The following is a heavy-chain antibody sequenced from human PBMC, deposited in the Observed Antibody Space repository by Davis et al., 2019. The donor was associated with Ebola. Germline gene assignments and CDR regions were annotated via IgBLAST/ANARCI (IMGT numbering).Heavy chain of an antibody. Sequence: HSQTLSLTCDISGDSVSSNSGAWNWIRQSPSRGLEWLGRTYYSSKWYKDYAVSVKSRITINPDTSKNQFSLHLNSVTPEDTAVYYCARVSWGLSKAFDNWGQGTLVTVSS. CDR3: ARVSWGLSKAFDN. J-gene: IGHJ4*02. V-gene: IGHV6-1*01. CDR1: GDSVSSNSGA. CDR2: TYYSSKWYK. D-gene: IGHD3-16*01.